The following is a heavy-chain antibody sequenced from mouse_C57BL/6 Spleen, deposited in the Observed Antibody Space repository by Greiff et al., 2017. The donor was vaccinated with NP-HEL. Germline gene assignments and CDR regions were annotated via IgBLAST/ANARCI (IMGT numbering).Heavy chain of an antibody. V-gene: IGHV6-6*01. Sequence: EVHLVESGGGLVQPGGSMKLSCAASGFTFSDAWMDWVRQSPEKGLEWVAEIRNKANNHATYYAESVKGRFTISRDDSKSSVYLQMNSLRAEDTGIYYCTLITLDSDWYFDVWGTGTTVTVSS. CDR3: TLITLDSDWYFDV. D-gene: IGHD1-1*01. CDR2: IRNKANNHAT. CDR1: GFTFSDAW. J-gene: IGHJ1*03.